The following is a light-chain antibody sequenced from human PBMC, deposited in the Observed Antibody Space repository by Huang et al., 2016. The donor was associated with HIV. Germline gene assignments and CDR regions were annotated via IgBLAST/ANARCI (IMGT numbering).Light chain of an antibody. J-gene: IGKJ2*01. V-gene: IGKV3-11*01. Sequence: EIVLTQSPATLSLSPGDRATLSCRASQSVSSYFAWYQQKPGPAPRLLIYATSNRATGVPARFSGSGSGTDFTLTISSLEPEDFANYYCQQRISWPPSYTFGQGTKVEI. CDR3: QQRISWPPSYT. CDR1: QSVSSY. CDR2: ATS.